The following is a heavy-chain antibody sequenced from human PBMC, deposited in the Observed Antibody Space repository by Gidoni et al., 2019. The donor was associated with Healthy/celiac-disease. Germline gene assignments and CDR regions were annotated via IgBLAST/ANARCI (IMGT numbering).Heavy chain of an antibody. J-gene: IGHJ5*02. D-gene: IGHD4-17*01. CDR1: GYSISSGYY. CDR3: ARGDYGDYVFWFDP. Sequence: QVQLQESGPGLVKPSETLSLTCTVSGYSISSGYYWGWIRQPPGKGLEWIGSIYHSGSTYYNPSLKSRVTISVDTSKNQFSLKLSSVTAADTAVYYCARGDYGDYVFWFDPWGQGTLVTVSS. CDR2: IYHSGST. V-gene: IGHV4-38-2*02.